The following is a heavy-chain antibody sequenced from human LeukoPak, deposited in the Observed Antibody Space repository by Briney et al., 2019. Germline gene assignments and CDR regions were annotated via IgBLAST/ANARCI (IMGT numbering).Heavy chain of an antibody. V-gene: IGHV3-74*03. Sequence: GGSLRLSCAASGFTFSSYWMHWVRQAPGEGLVWVSRINSDGSSTTYADSVKGRFTISRDNAKNMVYLQMNSLRAEDTAVYYCVRASDVVATADWGQGTTVTVSS. J-gene: IGHJ6*02. CDR2: INSDGSST. CDR1: GFTFSSYW. CDR3: VRASDVVATAD. D-gene: IGHD5-12*01.